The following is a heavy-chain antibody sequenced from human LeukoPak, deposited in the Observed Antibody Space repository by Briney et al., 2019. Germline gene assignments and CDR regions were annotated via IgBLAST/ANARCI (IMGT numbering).Heavy chain of an antibody. V-gene: IGHV3-48*03. CDR1: GFTFSSYE. Sequence: GGSLRLSCAASGFTFSSYEMNWVRQAPGKGLEWVSYISSSGSTIYYADSVKGRFTISRDNAKNSLYLQMNSLRAEDTAVYYCARDQRYFDWLPFDYWGQGTLVTVPS. J-gene: IGHJ4*02. CDR3: ARDQRYFDWLPFDY. D-gene: IGHD3-9*01. CDR2: ISSSGSTI.